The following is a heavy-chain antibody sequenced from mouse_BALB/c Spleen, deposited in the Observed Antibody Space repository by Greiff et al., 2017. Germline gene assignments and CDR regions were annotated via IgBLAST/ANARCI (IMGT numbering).Heavy chain of an antibody. CDR3: ARDSLLRLRFAY. D-gene: IGHD1-2*01. CDR1: GFTFSSFG. J-gene: IGHJ3*01. Sequence: EVHLVESGGGLVQPGGSRKLSCAASGFTFSSFGMHWVRQAPEKGLEWVAYISSGSSTIYYADTVKGRFTISRDNPKNTLFLQMTSLRSEDTAMYYCARDSLLRLRFAYWGQGTLVTVSA. CDR2: ISSGSSTI. V-gene: IGHV5-17*02.